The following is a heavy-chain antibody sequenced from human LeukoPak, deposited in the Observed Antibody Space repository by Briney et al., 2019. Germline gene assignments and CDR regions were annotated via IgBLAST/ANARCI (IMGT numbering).Heavy chain of an antibody. D-gene: IGHD6-13*01. Sequence: SETLPLTCTVSGGSISTYYWSWIRQPPGRGLEWIGYIHYSGSTDYNPSLRSRVTISVDTSKNQLSLKLTSVTAADTAVCYCAREYSSFEYWGQGTLVTVSS. CDR2: IHYSGST. V-gene: IGHV4-59*01. CDR3: AREYSSFEY. CDR1: GGSISTYY. J-gene: IGHJ4*02.